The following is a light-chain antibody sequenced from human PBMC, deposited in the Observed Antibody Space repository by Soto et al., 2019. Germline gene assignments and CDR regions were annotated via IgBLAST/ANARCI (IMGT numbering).Light chain of an antibody. V-gene: IGKV3-20*01. Sequence: EIVLTQSPGTLSVSPGERATLSCRASQSVSNNYLAWYRQKAGQAPKLLIYAASSRATGIPDRLSGSGSGTDFTLSISRLEPEDFAVYYCQQYGTSPLTFGGGTKVEIK. CDR1: QSVSNNY. CDR2: AAS. CDR3: QQYGTSPLT. J-gene: IGKJ4*01.